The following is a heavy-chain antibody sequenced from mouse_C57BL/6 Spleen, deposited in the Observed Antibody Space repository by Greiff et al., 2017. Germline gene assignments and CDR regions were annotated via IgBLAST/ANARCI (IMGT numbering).Heavy chain of an antibody. V-gene: IGHV5-17*01. Sequence: EVKLVESGGGLVKPGGSLKLSCAASGFTFSDYGMHWVRQAPEKGLEWVAYISSGSSTIYYADTVKGRFTISRDNAKNTLFLPMTSLRSEDTAMYYGATYYGSSDWYFDVWGTGTTVTVSS. D-gene: IGHD1-1*01. CDR1: GFTFSDYG. CDR2: ISSGSSTI. CDR3: ATYYGSSDWYFDV. J-gene: IGHJ1*03.